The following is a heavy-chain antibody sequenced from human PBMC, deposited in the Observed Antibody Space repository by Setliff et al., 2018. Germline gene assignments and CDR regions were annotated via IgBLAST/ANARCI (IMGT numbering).Heavy chain of an antibody. CDR1: GVSVASHY. V-gene: IGHV4-59*02. CDR2: VHDNGET. J-gene: IGHJ5*02. Sequence: PSETLSLTCTVSGVSVASHYWSWIRQAPGTGLEWIAYVHDNGETNQNPSLKNRVTISVDTSKNQFSLKMTSVTAADTAIYYCARGSTGIYDPWGQGILVAVSS. D-gene: IGHD1-1*01. CDR3: ARGSTGIYDP.